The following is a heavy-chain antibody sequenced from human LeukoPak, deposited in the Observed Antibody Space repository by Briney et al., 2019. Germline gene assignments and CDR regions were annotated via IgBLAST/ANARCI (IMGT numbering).Heavy chain of an antibody. CDR3: ARFAYISSWYEDQNWFDP. Sequence: SQTLSLTCALSGDSVSSNSAAWNWIRQSPSRGLEWLGRTYYRSKWYNDYAVSVKSRITINPDTSKNQFSLQLNSVTPEDTAVYYCARFAYISSWYEDQNWFDPWGQGTLVTVSS. V-gene: IGHV6-1*01. J-gene: IGHJ5*02. D-gene: IGHD6-13*01. CDR1: GDSVSSNSAA. CDR2: TYYRSKWYN.